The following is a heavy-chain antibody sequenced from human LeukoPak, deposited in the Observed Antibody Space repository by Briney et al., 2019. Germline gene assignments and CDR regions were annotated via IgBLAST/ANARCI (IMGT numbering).Heavy chain of an antibody. CDR3: ARDPTSFHSSGYYLFDY. Sequence: PGRSLRLSCAASGFTFGSYTMHWVRQAPGKGLEWVAAISFDGRNKYYTDSVKGRFTISRDNSKNTLSLQMNSLRAEDTAVYYCARDPTSFHSSGYYLFDYWGQGTLVIVSS. D-gene: IGHD6-19*01. V-gene: IGHV3-30*04. J-gene: IGHJ4*02. CDR1: GFTFGSYT. CDR2: ISFDGRNK.